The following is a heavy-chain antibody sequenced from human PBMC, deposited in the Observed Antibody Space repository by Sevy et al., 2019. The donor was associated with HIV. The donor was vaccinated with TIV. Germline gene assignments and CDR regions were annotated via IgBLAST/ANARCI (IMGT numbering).Heavy chain of an antibody. CDR3: ARVVTMIVVVNDAFYI. D-gene: IGHD3-22*01. CDR2: ISSSGSTI. Sequence: GGSLRLSCAASGFTFSDYYMSWIRQAPGKGLEWVSYISSSGSTIYYADSVKGRFTISRDNAKNSLYLQMNSLRAEDTAVYYCARVVTMIVVVNDAFYIWGQGTMVTVSS. V-gene: IGHV3-11*01. CDR1: GFTFSDYY. J-gene: IGHJ3*02.